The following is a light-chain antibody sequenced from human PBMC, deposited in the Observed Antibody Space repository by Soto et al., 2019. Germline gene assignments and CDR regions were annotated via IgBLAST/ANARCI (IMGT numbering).Light chain of an antibody. CDR2: DAS. Sequence: DIQMTQSPSTLSASVGDRVTITCRASQNINRWLAWYQQKPGKGPMLLIYDASSLESGAPSRFSGSGSGTEFTLTISSLQPGDFATYYCQQYSRHWMFGQGTKVEIK. CDR1: QNINRW. CDR3: QQYSRHWM. V-gene: IGKV1-5*01. J-gene: IGKJ1*01.